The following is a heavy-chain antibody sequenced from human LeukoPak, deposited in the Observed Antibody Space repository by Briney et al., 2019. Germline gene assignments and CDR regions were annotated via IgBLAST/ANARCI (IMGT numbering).Heavy chain of an antibody. CDR3: ARDRARGYSYYYYYMDV. Sequence: SETLSLTCTVSGYSISSGYYWGWIRPPPGKGLEWIGSSYHRGSTYYNPSLKSRVTISVDTPKNQFSLKLSSVTAADTAVYYCARDRARGYSYYYYYMDVWGKGTTVTVSS. J-gene: IGHJ6*03. CDR2: SYHRGST. V-gene: IGHV4-38-2*02. D-gene: IGHD5-18*01. CDR1: GYSISSGYY.